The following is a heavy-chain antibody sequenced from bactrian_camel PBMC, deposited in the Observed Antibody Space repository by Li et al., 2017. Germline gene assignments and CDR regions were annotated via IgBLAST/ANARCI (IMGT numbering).Heavy chain of an antibody. J-gene: IGHJ4*01. V-gene: IGHV3S1*01. CDR2: IYTGGST. Sequence: HVQLVESGGGLVQPGGSLRLSCVGSGFTFQNYWMYWVRQAPGKGLEWVAAIYTGGSTYYADSVKGRFTISQDNAKNTMYLQMNSLKPEDTAMYYCATGGITWGDELTYWGQGTQVTVS. D-gene: IGHD3*01. CDR1: GFTFQNYW. CDR3: ATGGITWGDELTY.